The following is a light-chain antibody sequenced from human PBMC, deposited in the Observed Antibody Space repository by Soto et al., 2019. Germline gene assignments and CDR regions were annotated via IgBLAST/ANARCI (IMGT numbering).Light chain of an antibody. J-gene: IGKJ4*01. CDR2: GAS. CDR3: QEGSTLLT. CDR1: QSVSTY. V-gene: IGKV1-39*01. Sequence: DIKMTQSPSSLSTSVGDRVTITCRTSQSVSTYLNWYQQRPGKAPKLLIYGASSLQSGAPSRFSGSGSGTHFTLTISSLQPEDFATYYCQEGSTLLTFGGGTKVEIK.